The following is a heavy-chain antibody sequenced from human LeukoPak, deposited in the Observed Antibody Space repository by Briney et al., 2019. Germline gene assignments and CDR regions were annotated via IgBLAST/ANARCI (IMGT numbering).Heavy chain of an antibody. CDR3: ASEAFCASGNCYLQRVAS. V-gene: IGHV1-2*02. CDR1: GYTFNAYY. J-gene: IGHJ4*02. CDR2: IDPKTGNT. Sequence: GASVKVSCKPSGYTFNAYYMHWVRQAPGQGLEWVGWIDPKTGNTRYAQKFQGRVTITRDTPIGTVYMELSSLKSDDTAAYYCASEAFCASGNCYLQRVASWGPGTLVTVSS. D-gene: IGHD3-22*01.